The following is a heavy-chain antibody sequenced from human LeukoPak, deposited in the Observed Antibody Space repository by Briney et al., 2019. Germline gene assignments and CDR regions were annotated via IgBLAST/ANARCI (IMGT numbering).Heavy chain of an antibody. Sequence: GGSLRLSCAASGFTFSSYAMSWVRQAPGKGLEWVGFIRSKAYGGTTEYAASVKGRFTISRDDSKSTAYLQMNSLKTEDTAVYYCTRAGNHVLLWFGEYDWGQGTLVTVSS. CDR3: TRAGNHVLLWFGEYD. CDR2: IRSKAYGGTT. V-gene: IGHV3-49*04. D-gene: IGHD3-10*01. J-gene: IGHJ4*02. CDR1: GFTFSSYA.